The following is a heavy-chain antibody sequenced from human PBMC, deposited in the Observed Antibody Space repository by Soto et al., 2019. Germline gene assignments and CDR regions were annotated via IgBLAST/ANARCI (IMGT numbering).Heavy chain of an antibody. D-gene: IGHD3-22*01. V-gene: IGHV3-33*01. CDR1: GFTFSSYG. CDR3: ARDLYYDRSGPTVDY. CDR2: IWYDGSNK. Sequence: QVQLVESGGGVVQPGRSLRLSCAASGFTFSSYGMHWVRQAPGKGLEWVAVIWYDGSNKYYADSVKGRFTISRDNSKNALYLQMNSLRAEDTAVYYCARDLYYDRSGPTVDYWGQGTLVTVSS. J-gene: IGHJ4*02.